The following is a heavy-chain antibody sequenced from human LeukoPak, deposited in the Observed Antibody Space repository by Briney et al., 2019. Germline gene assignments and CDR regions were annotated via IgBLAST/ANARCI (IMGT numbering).Heavy chain of an antibody. Sequence: SETLSLSCSVSGASVNDYFWGWIRQRPGRRLEWIGHVYSGGTSEYSPSLKGRVTISLDASNNQVSLSLTSSTAADTAVYYCAREKVLMMSDAASPSFRDVWGRGTTVTVA. V-gene: IGHV4-59*02. CDR2: VYSGGTS. CDR1: GASVNDYF. CDR3: AREKVLMMSDAASPSFRDV. J-gene: IGHJ6*03. D-gene: IGHD3-16*01.